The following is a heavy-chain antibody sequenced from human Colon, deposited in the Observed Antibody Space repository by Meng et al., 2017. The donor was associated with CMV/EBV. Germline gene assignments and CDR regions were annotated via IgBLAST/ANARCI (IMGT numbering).Heavy chain of an antibody. CDR3: ARGAPPYACNL. D-gene: IGHD2/OR15-2a*01. V-gene: IGHV3-74*01. Sequence: GGSLRLSCTVSGVSITNSNYYWVWVRQSPGKGLEWVSHINGDGSITGYADSVKGRFTISRDNAKVYLQLNSLGAEDTAVYHCARGAPPYACNLWGQGKLVTVSS. CDR2: INGDGSIT. J-gene: IGHJ4*02. CDR1: GVSITNSNYY.